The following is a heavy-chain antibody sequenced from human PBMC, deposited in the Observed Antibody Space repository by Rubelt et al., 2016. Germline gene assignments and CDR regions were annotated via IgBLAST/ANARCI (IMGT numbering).Heavy chain of an antibody. V-gene: IGHV3-11*06. CDR3: ARVIRGYSGYTGASNWFDP. D-gene: IGHD5-12*01. CDR2: ISSSSSYT. Sequence: SWIRQAPGKGLEWVSYISSSSSYTNYADSVKGRFTISRDNAKNSLYLQMNSLRAEDTAVYYCARVIRGYSGYTGASNWFDPWGQGTLVTVSS. J-gene: IGHJ5*02.